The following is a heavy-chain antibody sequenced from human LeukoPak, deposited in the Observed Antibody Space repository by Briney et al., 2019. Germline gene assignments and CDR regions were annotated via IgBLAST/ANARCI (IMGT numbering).Heavy chain of an antibody. CDR3: ARGYCGGGRCYLYSWFDP. Sequence: ASVKVSCKASGYTFTSYGISWVRQAPGQGLEWMGWISAYNGNTNYAQKFQDRVTITRDTSASTTYMELSSLRSEDTAVYYCARGYCGGGRCYLYSWFDPWGQGTLVTVSS. J-gene: IGHJ5*02. CDR2: ISAYNGNT. V-gene: IGHV1-18*01. D-gene: IGHD2-15*01. CDR1: GYTFTSYG.